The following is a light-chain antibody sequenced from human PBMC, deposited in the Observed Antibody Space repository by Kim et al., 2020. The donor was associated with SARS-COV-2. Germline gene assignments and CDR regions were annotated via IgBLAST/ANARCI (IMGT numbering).Light chain of an antibody. V-gene: IGLV3-9*01. Sequence: SYELTQPLSVSLALGQTARITCAGDNIGSKNVHWYQQKPGQAPVVVIYRDNDRPSGIPERFSGSNSGNTATLTISRAQAGDEADYYCQVWDGTTYVFGTGTRVTVL. CDR1: NIGSKN. CDR2: RDN. CDR3: QVWDGTTYV. J-gene: IGLJ1*01.